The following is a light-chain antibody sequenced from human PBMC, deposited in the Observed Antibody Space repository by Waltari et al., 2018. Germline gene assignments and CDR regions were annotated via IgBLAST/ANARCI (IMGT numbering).Light chain of an antibody. CDR1: TRDVGRYNY. CDR3: SSYTSIKTPYVV. CDR2: EVT. Sequence: QSALTQPASVSGSPGQSITISCTGTTRDVGRYNYVSWYQCHPGKAPELIIYEVTNRPSGVSDRCPGAKSGNTASLSISGLQPEDEADYYCSSYTSIKTPYVVFGGGTKVTVL. V-gene: IGLV2-14*01. J-gene: IGLJ2*01.